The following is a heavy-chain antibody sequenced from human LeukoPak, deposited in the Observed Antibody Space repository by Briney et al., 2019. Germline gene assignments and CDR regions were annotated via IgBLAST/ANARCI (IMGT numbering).Heavy chain of an antibody. J-gene: IGHJ4*02. CDR1: GFTFSSYG. Sequence: GRSLRLSCAASGFTFSSYGMHWVRQAPGKGLEWVAVISYDGSNKYYADSVKGRFTISRDNSKNTLYLQMNSLRAADTAIYYCAKEIAAIGLPAVDYWGQGTLVTVSS. CDR3: AKEIAAIGLPAVDY. CDR2: ISYDGSNK. V-gene: IGHV3-30*18. D-gene: IGHD6-13*01.